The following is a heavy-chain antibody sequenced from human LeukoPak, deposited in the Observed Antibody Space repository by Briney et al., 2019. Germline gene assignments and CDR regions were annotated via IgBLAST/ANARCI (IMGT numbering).Heavy chain of an antibody. V-gene: IGHV3-23*01. CDR2: INERGTDS. J-gene: IGHJ4*02. CDR1: GFTFSSYE. CDR3: AKGRVRQFDPFDY. D-gene: IGHD1-1*01. Sequence: PGGSLRLSCAASGFTFSSYEMNWVRQPPGMGLVWVSRINERGTDSMYADSVKGRFTISRDNSKNTLYLLMNNLRAEDTAVYYCAKGRVRQFDPFDYWGQGTLVTVSS.